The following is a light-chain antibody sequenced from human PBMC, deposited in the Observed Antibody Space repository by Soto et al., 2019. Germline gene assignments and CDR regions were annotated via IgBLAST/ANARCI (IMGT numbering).Light chain of an antibody. CDR1: QCISNS. Sequence: GDTVTITCGASQCISNSLAWYQQKPGKPPELLISAASSLESGVPSRFSGSGSGKYFTLTISSLQPEDVATYYCQNYNSAPWTFGQGTKVDI. V-gene: IGKV1-27*01. CDR3: QNYNSAPWT. CDR2: AAS. J-gene: IGKJ1*01.